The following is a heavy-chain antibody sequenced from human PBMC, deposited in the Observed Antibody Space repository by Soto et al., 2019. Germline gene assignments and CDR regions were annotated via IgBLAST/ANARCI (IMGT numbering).Heavy chain of an antibody. Sequence: QVQLVQSGAEVKKPGSSVKVSCKASGGTFNSYTISWVRQAPGQGLEWMGRIIPIIGIGNYAPKFQGRVTITADKATSTAYMELSGLRSEDTAVYYCAGGDYYGSGSLVDPWGQGTLVTVSS. J-gene: IGHJ5*02. V-gene: IGHV1-69*02. D-gene: IGHD3-10*01. CDR1: GGTFNSYT. CDR2: IIPIIGIG. CDR3: AGGDYYGSGSLVDP.